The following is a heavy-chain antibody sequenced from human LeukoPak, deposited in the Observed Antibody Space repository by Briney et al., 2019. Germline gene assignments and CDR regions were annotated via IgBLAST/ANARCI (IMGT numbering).Heavy chain of an antibody. CDR1: GYTFSSCA. CDR3: ARDNYYDSSGYFTSYYFDY. V-gene: IGHV3-64*01. J-gene: IGHJ4*02. Sequence: GGSLRLACAASGYTFSSCAMHWVRQAPGKGLEYVSASSSDGGSTYYANSVKGRFTISRDNSKNTLYLQMGSLRAEDMAVYYCARDNYYDSSGYFTSYYFDYWGQGTLVTVSS. CDR2: SSSDGGST. D-gene: IGHD3-22*01.